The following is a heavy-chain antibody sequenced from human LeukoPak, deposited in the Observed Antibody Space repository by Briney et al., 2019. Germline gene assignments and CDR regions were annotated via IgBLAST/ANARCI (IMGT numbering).Heavy chain of an antibody. Sequence: ASVKVSCKVSGYTLTELSMRWVRQAPGKGLEWMGGFDPEDGETIYAQKFQGRVTMTEDTSTDTAYMELSSLRSEDTAVYYCATDDRYPRAFDIWGQGTMVTVSS. CDR1: GYTLTELS. CDR2: FDPEDGET. CDR3: ATDDRYPRAFDI. J-gene: IGHJ3*02. V-gene: IGHV1-24*01. D-gene: IGHD3-9*01.